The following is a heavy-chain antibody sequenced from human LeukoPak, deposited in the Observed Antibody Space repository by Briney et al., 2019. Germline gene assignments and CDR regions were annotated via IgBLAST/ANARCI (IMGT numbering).Heavy chain of an antibody. Sequence: GGSLRVSCAASGFTFSSYSMNWVRQAPGKGLEWVSSISSSSSYIYYADSVKGRFTISRDNSKNTLYLQMGSVRAEDMAVYYCATSSRHFDYWGQGTLVTVSS. CDR3: ATSSRHFDY. CDR2: ISSSSSYI. D-gene: IGHD6-6*01. CDR1: GFTFSSYS. V-gene: IGHV3-21*01. J-gene: IGHJ4*02.